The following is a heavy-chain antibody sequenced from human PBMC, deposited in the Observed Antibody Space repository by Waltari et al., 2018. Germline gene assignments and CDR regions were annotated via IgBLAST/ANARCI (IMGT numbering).Heavy chain of an antibody. J-gene: IGHJ4*02. V-gene: IGHV3-53*01. D-gene: IGHD6-13*01. CDR1: GVTVSSNY. CDR3: ARDYSSSWVLDY. Sequence: EVQLVESGGGLIQPGGSLRLSCAASGVTVSSNYMSWVRQAPGKGVEWVSVSYSCGRTYYGDSVKGRFPISSDNSKTTLYLQMNSLSAEDTAVYYCARDYSSSWVLDYWGQGTLVTVSS. CDR2: SYSCGRT.